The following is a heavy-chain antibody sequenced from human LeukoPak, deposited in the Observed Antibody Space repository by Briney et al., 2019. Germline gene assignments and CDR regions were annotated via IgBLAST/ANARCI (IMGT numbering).Heavy chain of an antibody. V-gene: IGHV3-21*01. J-gene: IGHJ4*02. CDR2: ISSSSSYI. CDR1: GFTFSSYS. CDR3: ASSLLRLGELSQRDY. D-gene: IGHD3-16*02. Sequence: PGGSLRLSCAASGFTFSSYSMNWVRQAPGKGLEWVSSISSSSSYIYYADSVKGRFTISRDNAKNSLYLQMNSLRAEDTAVYYCASSLLRLGELSQRDYWGQGTLVTVSS.